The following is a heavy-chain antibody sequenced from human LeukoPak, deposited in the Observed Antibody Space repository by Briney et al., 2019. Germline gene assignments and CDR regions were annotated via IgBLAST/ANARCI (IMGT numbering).Heavy chain of an antibody. CDR1: GGSFSGYY. D-gene: IGHD3-3*01. CDR2: INHSGST. V-gene: IGHV4-34*01. CDR3: ARGVGGATIFGVVIKESGYFDY. Sequence: SETLSLTCAVYGGSFSGYYWSWIRQPPGKGLEWIGEINHSGSTNYNPSLKSRVTISVDTSKNQFSLRLSSVTAADTAVYYCARGVGGATIFGVVIKESGYFDYWGQGTLVTVSS. J-gene: IGHJ4*02.